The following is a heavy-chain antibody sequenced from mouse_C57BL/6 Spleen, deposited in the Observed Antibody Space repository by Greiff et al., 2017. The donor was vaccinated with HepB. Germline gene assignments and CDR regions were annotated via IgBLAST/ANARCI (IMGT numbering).Heavy chain of an antibody. CDR2: ISYDGSN. Sequence: ESGPGLVKPSQSLSLTCSVTGYSITSGYYWNWIRQFPGNKLEWMGYISYDGSNNYNPSLKNRISITRDTSKNQFFLKLNSVTTEDTATYYCARADYSNYRGYFDYWGQGTTLTVSS. D-gene: IGHD2-5*01. V-gene: IGHV3-6*01. J-gene: IGHJ2*01. CDR3: ARADYSNYRGYFDY. CDR1: GYSITSGYY.